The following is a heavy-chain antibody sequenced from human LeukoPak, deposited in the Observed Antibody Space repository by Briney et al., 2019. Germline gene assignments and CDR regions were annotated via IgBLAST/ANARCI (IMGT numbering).Heavy chain of an antibody. CDR2: ISGSGGST. CDR3: AKELGYYDFWSGSDY. D-gene: IGHD3-3*01. V-gene: IGHV3-23*01. J-gene: IGHJ4*02. CDR1: GFTFSSYA. Sequence: GGSLRLSCAASGFTFSSYAMSWVRQAPGKGLEWVSAISGSGGSTYYADSVKGRFTISRDNSENTLYLQMNSLRAEDTAVYYCAKELGYYDFWSGSDYWGQGTLVTVSS.